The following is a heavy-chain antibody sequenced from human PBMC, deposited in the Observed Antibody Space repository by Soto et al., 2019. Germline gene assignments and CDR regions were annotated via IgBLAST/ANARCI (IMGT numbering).Heavy chain of an antibody. Sequence: SETLSLSCTVSGGSVSSGSYYWSWIRQPPGKGLEWIGYIYYSGSTNYNPSLKSRVTISVDTSKNQFSLKLSSVTAADTAVYYCARFEYNSSSFDYWGQGTLVTVS. V-gene: IGHV4-61*01. CDR3: ARFEYNSSSFDY. J-gene: IGHJ4*02. CDR2: IYYSGST. D-gene: IGHD6-6*01. CDR1: GGSVSSGSYY.